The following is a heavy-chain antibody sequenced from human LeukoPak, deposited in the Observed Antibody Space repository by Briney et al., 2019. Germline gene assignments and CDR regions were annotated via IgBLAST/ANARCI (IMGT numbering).Heavy chain of an antibody. CDR1: GGSISSYY. CDR2: IYRSGST. CDR3: ARDNRSNGGVIGY. J-gene: IGHJ4*02. D-gene: IGHD3-16*02. V-gene: IGHV4-38-2*02. Sequence: SETLSLTCTVSGGSISSYYWSWIRQPPGKGLEWIGSIYRSGSTYYNPSLKSRVTISVDTSKNQFSLKLSSVTAADTAVYYCARDNRSNGGVIGYWGQGTLVTVSS.